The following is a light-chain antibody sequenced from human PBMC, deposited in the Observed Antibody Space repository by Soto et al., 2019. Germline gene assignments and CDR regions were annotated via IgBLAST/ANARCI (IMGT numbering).Light chain of an antibody. CDR2: DAA. J-gene: IGKJ2*01. CDR3: QYDSS. CDR1: QSVSIW. Sequence: DTQMTQSPSTLAPSVGDRVTVTYRASQSVSIWFAWYQQKPEKAPRLLIYDAASLKTGVPSRFSGSGSGTNFTLTISSLQPDDFATYYCQYDSSFGQGTKVDIK. V-gene: IGKV1-5*01.